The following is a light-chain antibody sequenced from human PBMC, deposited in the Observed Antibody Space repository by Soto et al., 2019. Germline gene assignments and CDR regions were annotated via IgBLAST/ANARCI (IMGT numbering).Light chain of an antibody. CDR2: GAS. J-gene: IGKJ5*01. CDR3: KQYKEWPPFT. V-gene: IGKV3-15*01. CDR1: QTVSNK. Sequence: EVVMTQSPGTLSVSPGERATLSCRASQTVSNKVAWYQQKPGQAPSLLILGASTRATGVPARFSGSGSGTEFTLSISSLQSEDFAVYYCKQYKEWPPFTFGQGTRLEI.